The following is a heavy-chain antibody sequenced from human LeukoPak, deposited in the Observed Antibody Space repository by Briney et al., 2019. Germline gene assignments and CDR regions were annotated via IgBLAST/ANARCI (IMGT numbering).Heavy chain of an antibody. V-gene: IGHV4-61*02. D-gene: IGHD3-16*01. J-gene: IGHJ4*02. CDR2: IYTSGST. CDR3: ARDAGDKPNCLDY. Sequence: PSQTLSLTCTVSGGSISSGSYYWSWIRQPAGKGLEWIGRIYTSGSTNYNPSLKSRVTISVDMSKNQFSLKLSSVTAADTAVYYCARDAGDKPNCLDYWGQGTLVTVSS. CDR1: GGSISSGSYY.